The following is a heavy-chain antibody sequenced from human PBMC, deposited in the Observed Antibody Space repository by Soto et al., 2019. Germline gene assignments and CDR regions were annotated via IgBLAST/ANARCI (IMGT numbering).Heavy chain of an antibody. CDR1: GYTFTSYY. D-gene: IGHD3-10*01. CDR3: ARGNMVRGVIITYYYYYYMDV. V-gene: IGHV1-46*01. J-gene: IGHJ6*03. Sequence: ASVKVSCKASGYTFTSYYMHWVRQAPGQGLEWMGIINPNGGSTSYAQKFQGRVTMTRNTSISTAYMELSSLRSEDTAVYYCARGNMVRGVIITYYYYYYMDVWGKGTTVTVSS. CDR2: INPNGGST.